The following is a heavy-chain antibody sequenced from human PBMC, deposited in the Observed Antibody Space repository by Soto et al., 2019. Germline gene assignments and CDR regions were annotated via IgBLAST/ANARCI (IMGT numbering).Heavy chain of an antibody. V-gene: IGHV4-4*02. CDR1: GGSISSSNW. D-gene: IGHD3-10*01. J-gene: IGHJ6*02. CDR3: ARVMGLALNMVVRGVIDV. CDR2: IYHSGST. Sequence: PSETLSLTCAVSGGSISSSNWWSWVRQPPGKGLEWIGEIYHSGSTNYNPSLKSRVTISVDKSKNQFSLKLSSVTAADTAVYYCARVMGLALNMVVRGVIDVCGQGTTVT.